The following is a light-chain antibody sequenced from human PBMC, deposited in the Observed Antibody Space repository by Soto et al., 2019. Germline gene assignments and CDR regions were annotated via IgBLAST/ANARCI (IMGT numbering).Light chain of an antibody. J-gene: IGLJ2*01. CDR3: ASKAGSSRHVV. CDR1: SSDVGGYNY. V-gene: IGLV2-8*01. Sequence: QSALTQPPSASGSPGQSVAISCTGTSSDVGGYNYVSWYQQHPGKAPKLIISEVINRPSGVPDRFSASKSGNTASLTISGLQAEDEADYYCASKAGSSRHVVFGGGTKLTVL. CDR2: EVI.